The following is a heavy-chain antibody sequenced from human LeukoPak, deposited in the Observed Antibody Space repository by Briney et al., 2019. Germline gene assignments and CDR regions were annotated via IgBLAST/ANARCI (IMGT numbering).Heavy chain of an antibody. D-gene: IGHD3-22*01. Sequence: AGGSLRLSCAASGFSFRTYAMTWVRQAPGKGLEWVSSISGSGATTYNADPLKGRFTISRDNSKNTLYLQMNSLRAEDTAVYYCVRESTSSGYYYAPDYWGQGTLVTVSS. V-gene: IGHV3-23*01. CDR3: VRESTSSGYYYAPDY. CDR1: GFSFRTYA. CDR2: ISGSGATT. J-gene: IGHJ4*02.